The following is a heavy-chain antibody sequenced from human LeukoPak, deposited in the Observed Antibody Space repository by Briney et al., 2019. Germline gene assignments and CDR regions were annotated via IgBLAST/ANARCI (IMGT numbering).Heavy chain of an antibody. CDR1: GFTFSTYW. Sequence: GGSLRLSCVASGFTFSTYWMAWVRQAPGKGLEWVANIKEDGSERNYVDSVRGRFIISRDNDKNLLYLKMNSPRAEDTDVYHCARDVGGNLDYWGQGILVTVSS. CDR2: IKEDGSER. D-gene: IGHD1-26*01. CDR3: ARDVGGNLDY. V-gene: IGHV3-7*05. J-gene: IGHJ4*02.